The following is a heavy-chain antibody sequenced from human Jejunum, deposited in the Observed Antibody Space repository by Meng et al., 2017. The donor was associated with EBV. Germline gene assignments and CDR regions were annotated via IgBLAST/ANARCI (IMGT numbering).Heavy chain of an antibody. D-gene: IGHD3-10*02. V-gene: IGHV3-23*01. J-gene: IGHJ4*02. CDR3: AKDVGVVRFDY. CDR2: IDKSGGNT. CDR1: GFTFSDYA. Sequence: EVQLLDSGGGLVQHGEALRVSCAASGFTFSDYAMAWVRQAPGKGLEWVSTIDKSGGNTHYADSVKGRFTISRDNSKNTLYLQMSSLRAEDTAVYYCAKDVGVVRFDYWGQGPLVTVSS.